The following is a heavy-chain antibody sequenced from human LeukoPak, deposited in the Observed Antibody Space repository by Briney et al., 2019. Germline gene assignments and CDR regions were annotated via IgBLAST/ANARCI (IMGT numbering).Heavy chain of an antibody. CDR1: GFTVRSNY. D-gene: IGHD3-22*01. J-gene: IGHJ1*01. CDR2: IYSGGGST. V-gene: IGHV3-66*01. Sequence: PGRSLRLSCAASGFTVRSNYMSWVRQAPGKGLQWVSLIYSGGGSTYYTDSVKGRFTISRDNSKNTLYLQMNFLRAEDTAVYYCARGGYDISVYYMSFGPQDWGQGSLVTVSA. CDR3: ARGGYDISVYYMSFGPQD.